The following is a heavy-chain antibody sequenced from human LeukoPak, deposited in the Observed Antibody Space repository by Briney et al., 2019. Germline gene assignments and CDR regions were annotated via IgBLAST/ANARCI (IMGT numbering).Heavy chain of an antibody. V-gene: IGHV1-69*13. CDR3: ARVQSPRYCSGGSCYPPH. CDR1: GGTFSSYA. J-gene: IGHJ4*02. Sequence: SVKVSCKASGGTFSSYAISWVRQAPGQGLEWMGGIIPIFGTANYAQKFQGRVTITADESTSTAYMELSSLRSEDTAVYCCARVQSPRYCSGGSCYPPHWGQGTLVTVSS. D-gene: IGHD2-15*01. CDR2: IIPIFGTA.